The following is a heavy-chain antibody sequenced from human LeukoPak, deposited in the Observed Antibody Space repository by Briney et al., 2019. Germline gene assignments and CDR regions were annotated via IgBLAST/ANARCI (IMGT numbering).Heavy chain of an antibody. CDR1: GFTFSSYS. CDR3: ARPQTPAYYYDSSGLDAFDI. Sequence: GGSLRLSCAASGFTFSSYSMNWVRQAPGKGLEWVSSISSSSSYIYYADSVRGRFTISRDNAKNSLYLQMNSLRAEDTAVYYCARPQTPAYYYDSSGLDAFDIWGQGTMVTVSS. CDR2: ISSSSSYI. J-gene: IGHJ3*02. D-gene: IGHD3-22*01. V-gene: IGHV3-21*01.